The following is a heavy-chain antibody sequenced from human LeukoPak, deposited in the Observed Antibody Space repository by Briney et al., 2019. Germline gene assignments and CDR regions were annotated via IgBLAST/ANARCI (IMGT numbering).Heavy chain of an antibody. CDR2: IYYSGST. D-gene: IGHD3-22*01. Sequence: PSGTLSLTCTVSGGSISSDGYYWSWIRQHPGKGLEWIGYIYYSGSTYYNPSLKSRVTISVDTSKSQFSLKLSSVTAADTAVYYCARAGRYYYDSSGLDWGQGTLVTVSS. J-gene: IGHJ4*02. CDR1: GGSISSDGYY. CDR3: ARAGRYYYDSSGLD. V-gene: IGHV4-31*03.